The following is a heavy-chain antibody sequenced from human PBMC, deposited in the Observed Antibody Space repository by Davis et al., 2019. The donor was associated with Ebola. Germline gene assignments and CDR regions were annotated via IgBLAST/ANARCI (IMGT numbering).Heavy chain of an antibody. Sequence: GESLKISCEASGFTFSTYWMNWVRRAPGRGLEWVANIRQNGREKYYGDSVKGRFTVSRDNAKNSLFLQMNSLRGEDTAVYYSATGTGTARPPTQNWGQGTLVTVSS. CDR3: ATGTGTARPPTQN. D-gene: IGHD1/OR15-1a*01. CDR2: IRQNGREK. J-gene: IGHJ4*02. V-gene: IGHV3-7*01. CDR1: GFTFSTYW.